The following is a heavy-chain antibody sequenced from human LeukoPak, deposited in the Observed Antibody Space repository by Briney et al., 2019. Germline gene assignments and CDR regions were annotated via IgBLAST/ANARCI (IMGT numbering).Heavy chain of an antibody. CDR1: GFLFRGYS. J-gene: IGHJ6*02. V-gene: IGHV3-48*01. CDR3: ARGIAVAFYGVDV. D-gene: IGHD6-19*01. CDR2: IASSGDGI. Sequence: PGGSLRLSCAASGFLFRGYSMNWVRQAPGKGLEWLSYIASSGDGIYYADSVKGRFTISRDNAKNSLYLQMNSLRVEDTAVYYCARGIAVAFYGVDVWGQGTTVTVSS.